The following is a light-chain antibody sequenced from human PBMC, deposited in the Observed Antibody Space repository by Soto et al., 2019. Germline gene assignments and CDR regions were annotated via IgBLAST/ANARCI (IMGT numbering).Light chain of an antibody. CDR2: AAF. CDR3: QQCSSTPFT. Sequence: DIPMTQSPSTLSASVGDRVTITCRASQSITNYLNWYQHKPGKATKLLICAAFSLPSGVPSRFSGSGSGTAFTLTISSLQPEDSATYYCQQCSSTPFTFGPGTKVDIK. J-gene: IGKJ3*01. V-gene: IGKV1-39*01. CDR1: QSITNY.